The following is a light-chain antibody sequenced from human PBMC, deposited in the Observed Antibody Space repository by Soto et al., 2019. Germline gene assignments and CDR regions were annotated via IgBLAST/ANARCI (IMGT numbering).Light chain of an antibody. Sequence: EIVLTQSPATLSLSPGERATLSCRASQSVSSYLAWYQQKPGQAPRLLIYDASNRATGIPARFSGSGSGTDFTLTISSLEPEDFAVYYCQQRSNWPPLTFGAWTKVEIK. J-gene: IGKJ4*01. V-gene: IGKV3-11*01. CDR2: DAS. CDR3: QQRSNWPPLT. CDR1: QSVSSY.